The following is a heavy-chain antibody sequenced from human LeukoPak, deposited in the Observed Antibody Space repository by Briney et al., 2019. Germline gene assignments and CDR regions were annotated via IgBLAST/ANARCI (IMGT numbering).Heavy chain of an antibody. V-gene: IGHV3-11*04. J-gene: IGHJ4*02. Sequence: GGSLRLSCAASGFTFSDYYMSWIRQAPGKGLEWASYISTSVGNRYYADSVQGRFTISRDNTKNSLYLQMNSLTAEDTAVYYWVRRTPSYYFDFWGQGALVTVSS. D-gene: IGHD4-23*01. CDR2: ISTSVGNR. CDR1: GFTFSDYY. CDR3: VRRTPSYYFDF.